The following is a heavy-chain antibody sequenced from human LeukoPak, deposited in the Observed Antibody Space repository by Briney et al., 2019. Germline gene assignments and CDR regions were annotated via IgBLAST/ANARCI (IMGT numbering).Heavy chain of an antibody. V-gene: IGHV4-4*02. D-gene: IGHD6-6*01. CDR2: IYHSWST. CDR3: ARDHSSSPGAMWFDP. J-gene: IGHJ5*02. CDR1: GGSISSSNW. Sequence: SETLSLTCAVSGGSISSSNWWSWVRQPPGKGLEWIGEIYHSWSTNYNPSLKSRVTISVDKSKNQFSLKLSSVTAADTAVYYCARDHSSSPGAMWFDPWGQGTLVTVSS.